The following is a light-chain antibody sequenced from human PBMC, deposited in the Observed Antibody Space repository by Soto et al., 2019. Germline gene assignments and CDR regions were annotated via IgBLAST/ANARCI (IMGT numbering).Light chain of an antibody. Sequence: DIQMTQSPSSVSASVGDRVSITCRASQGISNWLAWYQQKPGRAPKLLIYDASNLESGVPSTFSGSGSGTEFTLTISSLQPDDFATYYCQQYYTYWHMFGQGTRVEIK. CDR1: QGISNW. CDR2: DAS. J-gene: IGKJ1*01. V-gene: IGKV1-5*01. CDR3: QQYYTYWHM.